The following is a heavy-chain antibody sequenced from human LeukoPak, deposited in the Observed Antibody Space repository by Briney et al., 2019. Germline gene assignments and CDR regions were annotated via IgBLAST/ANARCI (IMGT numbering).Heavy chain of an antibody. V-gene: IGHV4-59*12. CDR3: ARDRKSYYYDSSGFNWFDP. Sequence: PSETLSLTCTVSGGSISSYYWSWIRQPPGKGLEWIGYIYYSGSTNYNPSLKSRVTISVDTSKNQFSLELSSVTAADTAVYYCARDRKSYYYDSSGFNWFDPWGQGTLVTVSS. CDR2: IYYSGST. J-gene: IGHJ5*02. CDR1: GGSISSYY. D-gene: IGHD3-22*01.